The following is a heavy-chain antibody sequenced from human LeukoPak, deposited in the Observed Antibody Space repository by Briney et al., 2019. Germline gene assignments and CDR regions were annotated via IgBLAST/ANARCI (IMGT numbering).Heavy chain of an antibody. D-gene: IGHD6-19*01. J-gene: IGHJ4*02. CDR2: ISDNGGMT. CDR3: YVSGWTEDIDN. CDR1: GITFSSHA. V-gene: IGHV3-64D*06. Sequence: GGSLRPSCSASGITFSSHAMHWVRQAPGKGLEYVSAISDNGGMTFYADSVKGRFTISRDNSKNTLYLQMSSLRGEDTAVYYCYVSGWTEDIDNWGQGTLVTVSS.